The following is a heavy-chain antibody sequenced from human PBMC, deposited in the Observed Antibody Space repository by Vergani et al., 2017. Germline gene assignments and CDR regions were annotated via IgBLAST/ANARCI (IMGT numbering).Heavy chain of an antibody. D-gene: IGHD2-15*01. V-gene: IGHV3-23*01. CDR2: ISGSGGST. CDR1: GFTFSTYA. J-gene: IGHJ6*03. Sequence: EVQLLESGGGLVQPGGSLRLSCAASGFTFSTYAMNWVRQAPGKGLEWVSAISGSGGSTYYADSVKGRFTISRDNSKNTLYLQMNSLRAEDTAVYYCVRARVCGGGRCTPNMDVWGKGP. CDR3: VRARVCGGGRCTPNMDV.